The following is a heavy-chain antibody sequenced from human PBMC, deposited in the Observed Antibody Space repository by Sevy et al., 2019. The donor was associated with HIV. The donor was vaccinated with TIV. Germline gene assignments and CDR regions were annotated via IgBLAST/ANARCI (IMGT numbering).Heavy chain of an antibody. J-gene: IGHJ4*02. CDR2: IKQDESEK. CDR3: AREVGGYNWRPYYFDS. CDR1: GFTFTNYW. V-gene: IGHV3-7*01. Sequence: GGSLRLSCVASGFTFTNYWISWVRQTPGKGLEWVATIKQDESEKYYLDSVKGRFPISRDNGKKTVSLQMNGLRAEDTALYYCAREVGGYNWRPYYFDSWGQGTLVTVSS. D-gene: IGHD5-12*01.